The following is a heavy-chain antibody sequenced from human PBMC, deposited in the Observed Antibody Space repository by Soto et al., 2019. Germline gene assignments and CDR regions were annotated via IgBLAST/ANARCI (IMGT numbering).Heavy chain of an antibody. Sequence: SETLSLTCAVSGGSISSSKWWSWVRQPPGKGLEWIGEIYHSGSTNYNPSLKSRVTISVDKSKNQFSLKLSSVTAADTAVCYCAERNDGSGSLDYWGQGTLVTVSS. CDR2: IYHSGST. CDR1: GGSISSSKW. CDR3: AERNDGSGSLDY. D-gene: IGHD3-10*01. V-gene: IGHV4-4*02. J-gene: IGHJ4*02.